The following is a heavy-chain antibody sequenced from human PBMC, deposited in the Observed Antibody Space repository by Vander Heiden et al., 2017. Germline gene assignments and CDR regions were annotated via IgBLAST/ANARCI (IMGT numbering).Heavy chain of an antibody. Sequence: QVQLVQSGPEVKKPGASVKVSCTASGFTFTTYGINWVRQAPGQGLEWMGWIGPNNGNTNYAQKVQGRVTMTTDTSTSTAYMELRSLRSDDTAVYYCAREVSLGGLAFDIWGQGIMVAVSS. J-gene: IGHJ3*02. D-gene: IGHD1-20*01. V-gene: IGHV1-18*04. CDR1: GFTFTTYG. CDR3: AREVSLGGLAFDI. CDR2: IGPNNGNT.